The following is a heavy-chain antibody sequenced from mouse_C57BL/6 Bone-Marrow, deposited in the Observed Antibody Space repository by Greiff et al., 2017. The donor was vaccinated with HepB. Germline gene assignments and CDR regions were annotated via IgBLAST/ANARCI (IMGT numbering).Heavy chain of an antibody. V-gene: IGHV1-22*01. Sequence: EVQLQQSGPELVKPGASVKMSCKASGYTFTDYNMHWVKQSHGKSLEWIGYINPNNGGTSYNQKFKGKATLTVNKSSSTAYMELRSLTSEDSAVYYCAPTAQATSYYAMDYWGQGTSVTVSS. CDR1: GYTFTDYN. CDR2: INPNNGGT. D-gene: IGHD3-2*02. J-gene: IGHJ4*01. CDR3: APTAQATSYYAMDY.